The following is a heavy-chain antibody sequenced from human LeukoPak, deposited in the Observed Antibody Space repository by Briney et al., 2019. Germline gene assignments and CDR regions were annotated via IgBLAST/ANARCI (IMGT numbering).Heavy chain of an antibody. Sequence: GGSLRLSCADSGFTVSSNYMRWVRQAPGKGLEWVSAISGSGESTYYADSVKGRFSISRDTSKNTLYLQMDSLRVEDTAVYYCAKDRYYYYGSGSYFPNDYWGQGTLVTVSS. CDR1: GFTVSSNY. J-gene: IGHJ4*02. CDR2: ISGSGEST. D-gene: IGHD3-10*01. CDR3: AKDRYYYYGSGSYFPNDY. V-gene: IGHV3-23*01.